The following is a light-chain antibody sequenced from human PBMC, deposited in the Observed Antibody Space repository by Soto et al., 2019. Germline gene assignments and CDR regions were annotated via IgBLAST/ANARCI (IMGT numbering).Light chain of an antibody. CDR1: QSISSY. Sequence: DIQMTQSPSSLSASVGDRVTITCRASQSISSYLNWYQQKPGKAPKLLIYAASSLPSGVPSRFSSSGSGTDFTLTISSLQPEDFATYCWQQSYRTPITFGQGTRLEIK. J-gene: IGKJ5*01. CDR3: QQSYRTPIT. CDR2: AAS. V-gene: IGKV1-39*01.